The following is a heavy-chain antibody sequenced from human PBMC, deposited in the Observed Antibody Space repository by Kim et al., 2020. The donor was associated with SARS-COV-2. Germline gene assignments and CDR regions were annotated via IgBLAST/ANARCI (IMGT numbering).Heavy chain of an antibody. CDR2: IYHSGST. CDR3: ARVSYYYDSSGYYCFFDC. Sequence: SETLSLTCTVSGGSISSGGYYWSWIRQHPGKGLEWIGYIYHSGSTYYNPSLKSRVTISVDTSKNQFSLKLSSVTAADTAVYYCARVSYYYDSSGYYCFFDCWGQGALVTVSS. V-gene: IGHV4-31*03. J-gene: IGHJ4*03. D-gene: IGHD3-22*01. CDR1: GGSISSGGYY.